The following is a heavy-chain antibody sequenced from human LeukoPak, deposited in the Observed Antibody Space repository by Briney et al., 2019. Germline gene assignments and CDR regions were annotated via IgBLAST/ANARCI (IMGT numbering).Heavy chain of an antibody. D-gene: IGHD3-16*01. CDR3: ATARIMITFGGAAPRQDNDY. V-gene: IGHV1-69-2*01. Sequence: ASVKISCKVSGYTFTDYYMHWVQQAPGKGLEWMGLVDPEDGETIYAEKFQGRVTITADTSTDTAYMELSSLRSEDTAVYYCATARIMITFGGAAPRQDNDYWGQGTLVTVPS. CDR1: GYTFTDYY. J-gene: IGHJ4*02. CDR2: VDPEDGET.